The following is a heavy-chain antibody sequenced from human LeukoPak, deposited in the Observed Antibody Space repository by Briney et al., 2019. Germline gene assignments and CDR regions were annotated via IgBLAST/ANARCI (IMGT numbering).Heavy chain of an antibody. D-gene: IGHD3-10*01. CDR3: ARNYYGSGFDP. CDR1: GYSISSGYY. V-gene: IGHV4-38-2*02. Sequence: SETLSLTCTVSGYSISSGYYWGWIRQPPGKGLEWIGSIYHSGSTYYNPSLKSRVTISVDTSKNQFSLKLSSVTAADTAVYYCARNYYGSGFDPWGQGTLVTVSS. J-gene: IGHJ5*02. CDR2: IYHSGST.